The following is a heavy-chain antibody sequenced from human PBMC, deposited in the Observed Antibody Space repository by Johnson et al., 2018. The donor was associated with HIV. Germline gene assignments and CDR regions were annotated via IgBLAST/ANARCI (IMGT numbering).Heavy chain of an antibody. V-gene: IGHV3-30*04. CDR2: VSYDESSK. Sequence: QVQLVESGGGVVQPGRSLRLSCAASGFTFSSYAMNWVRQAPGKGLEWVAFVSYDESSKYYRDSVKGRFTISRDNSKNTLYLQMHSLRTEDTAYYYCARDLPGIYDAFDLWGQGTMVAVSS. J-gene: IGHJ3*01. CDR3: ARDLPGIYDAFDL. CDR1: GFTFSSYA. D-gene: IGHD1-26*01.